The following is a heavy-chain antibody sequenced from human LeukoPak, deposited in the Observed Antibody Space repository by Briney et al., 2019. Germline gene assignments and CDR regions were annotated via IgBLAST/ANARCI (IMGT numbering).Heavy chain of an antibody. D-gene: IGHD3-10*01. CDR2: ISYDGSKK. Sequence: HSGGSLRLSCAASGFTFSSYPLHWVRQVPGKGLEWVAVISYDGSKKYYADSVKGRFTISRDNSKNTLYLQMNSLKPEDTAVYYCAGDFGAGWEEPKYSFDYWGQGILVTVSS. CDR3: AGDFGAGWEEPKYSFDY. J-gene: IGHJ4*02. V-gene: IGHV3-30-3*01. CDR1: GFTFSSYP.